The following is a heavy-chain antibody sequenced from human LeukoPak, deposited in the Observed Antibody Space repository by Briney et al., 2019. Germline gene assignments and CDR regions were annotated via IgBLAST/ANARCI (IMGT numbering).Heavy chain of an antibody. J-gene: IGHJ4*02. CDR1: GDSVPSNSAA. D-gene: IGHD1-7*01. Sequence: SQTLSLTCAISGDSVPSNSAARNWIRQSPSRGLEWLGRTYYRSKWYNEYALSVQSRITINPDTSKNQFSLQLNSVTPEDTAVYYCAREELRLGDYWGQGTLVTVSS. CDR2: TYYRSKWYN. V-gene: IGHV6-1*01. CDR3: AREELRLGDY.